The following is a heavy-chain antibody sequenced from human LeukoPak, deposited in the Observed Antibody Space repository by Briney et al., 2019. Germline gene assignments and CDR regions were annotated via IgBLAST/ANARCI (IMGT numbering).Heavy chain of an antibody. CDR1: GFTFSSYA. V-gene: IGHV3-23*01. CDR3: AKDRLTGTPYYFDY. D-gene: IGHD1-20*01. CDR2: ISGGGGST. J-gene: IGHJ4*02. Sequence: GGSLRLSCAASGFTFSSYAMSWVRQAPGKGLEWVLGISGGGGSTYYADSVRGRFTISRDNSKNTLYLQMDSLRAEDTAIYYCAKDRLTGTPYYFDYWGQGTLLTVSS.